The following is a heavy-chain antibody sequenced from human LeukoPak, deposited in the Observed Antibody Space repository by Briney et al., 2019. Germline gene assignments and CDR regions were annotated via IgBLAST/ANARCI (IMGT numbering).Heavy chain of an antibody. V-gene: IGHV3-49*04. CDR2: IRSKAYGGTT. D-gene: IGHD4-17*01. Sequence: GRSLRLSCTASGFTFGDYAMSWVRQAPGKGLAWVGFIRSKAYGGTTEYAASVKGRFTISRDDSKSIAYLQMNSLKTEDTAVYYCTRVGRKGTVTTWGYWGQGTLVTVSS. CDR3: TRVGRKGTVTTWGY. J-gene: IGHJ4*02. CDR1: GFTFGDYA.